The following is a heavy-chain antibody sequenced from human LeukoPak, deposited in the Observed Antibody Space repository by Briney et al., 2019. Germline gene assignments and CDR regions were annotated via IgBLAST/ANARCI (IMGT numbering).Heavy chain of an antibody. J-gene: IGHJ5*02. Sequence: NASETLSLTCAVYGGSFSGYYWSWIRQPPGKVLEWIGEINHSGSTNYNPSLKSRVTISVDTSKNQFSLKLSSVTAADTAVYYCARGQEPDCSSTSCPNWFDPWGQGTLVTVSS. D-gene: IGHD2-2*01. CDR3: ARGQEPDCSSTSCPNWFDP. CDR2: INHSGST. V-gene: IGHV4-34*01. CDR1: GGSFSGYY.